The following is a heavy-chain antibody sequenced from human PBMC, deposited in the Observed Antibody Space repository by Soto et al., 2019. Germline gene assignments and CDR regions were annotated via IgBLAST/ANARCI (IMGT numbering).Heavy chain of an antibody. J-gene: IGHJ5*02. D-gene: IGHD6-13*01. CDR1: GGTFSSYA. V-gene: IGHV1-69*06. CDR3: ARDSGKDSSSWYDWFDP. CDR2: IIPIFGTA. Sequence: QVQLVQSGAEVKKPGSSVKVSCKASGGTFSSYAISWVRQAPGQGLEWMGGIIPIFGTANYAQKFQGRVTITADKSMSTAYMELSSLRSEDTAVYYCARDSGKDSSSWYDWFDPWGQGTLVTVSS.